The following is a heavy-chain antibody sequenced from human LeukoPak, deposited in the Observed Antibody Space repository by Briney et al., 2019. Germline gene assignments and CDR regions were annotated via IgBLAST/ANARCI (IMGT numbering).Heavy chain of an antibody. J-gene: IGHJ4*02. Sequence: PSETLSLTCAVYGGSFSGYYWSWIRQPPGKGLEWIGEINHSGSTNYNPSLKSQVTISVDTSKNQFSLKLSSVTAADTAVYYCARGDFGVVIIQGSFNYWGQGTLVTVSS. CDR1: GGSFSGYY. CDR3: ARGDFGVVIIQGSFNY. CDR2: INHSGST. V-gene: IGHV4-34*01. D-gene: IGHD3-3*01.